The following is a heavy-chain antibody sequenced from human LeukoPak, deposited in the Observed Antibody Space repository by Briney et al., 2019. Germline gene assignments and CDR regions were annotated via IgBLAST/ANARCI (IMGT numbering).Heavy chain of an antibody. V-gene: IGHV4-34*01. Sequence: PSETLSLMCSVYGGPFSDYFWSWIRQPPGKGLEWIGEIDDGGNTNYNPSLMSRVIVAMEKSKKQFSLVMRSVTAADTAIYYCARFSRITWGDWGDAFDVWGQGATVIVSS. CDR2: IDDGGNT. CDR3: ARFSRITWGDWGDAFDV. CDR1: GGPFSDYF. J-gene: IGHJ3*01. D-gene: IGHD2-21*02.